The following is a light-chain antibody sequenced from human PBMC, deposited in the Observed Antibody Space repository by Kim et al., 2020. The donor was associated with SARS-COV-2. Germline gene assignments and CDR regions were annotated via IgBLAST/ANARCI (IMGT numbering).Light chain of an antibody. CDR1: SLRSYY. J-gene: IGLJ2*01. Sequence: SSELTQDPAVSVALGQTVRITCQGDSLRSYYASWYQQKPGQAPVLVIYGKNNRPSGIPDRFSGSSSGNTASLTITGAQAEDEADYSCNSRDSSGNHLGVV. CDR2: GKN. V-gene: IGLV3-19*01. CDR3: NSRDSSGNHLGVV.